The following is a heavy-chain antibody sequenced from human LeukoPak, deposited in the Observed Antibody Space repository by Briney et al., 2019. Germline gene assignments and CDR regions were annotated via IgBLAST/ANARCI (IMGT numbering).Heavy chain of an antibody. J-gene: IGHJ3*02. D-gene: IGHD1-1*01. V-gene: IGHV3-33*08. Sequence: PGGSLRLSCAASGFTFNNYGMHWVRQAPGKGLEWVAVIWYDGSNKYYADSVKGRFTISRDNSKNTLYLQMNSLRAEDTAVYYCARKAGTLAFDIWGQGTMVTVSS. CDR3: ARKAGTLAFDI. CDR2: IWYDGSNK. CDR1: GFTFNNYG.